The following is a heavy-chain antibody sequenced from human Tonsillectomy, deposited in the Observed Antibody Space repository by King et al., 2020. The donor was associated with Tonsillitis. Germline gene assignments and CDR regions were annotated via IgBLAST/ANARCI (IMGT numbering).Heavy chain of an antibody. Sequence: QLVQSATEVKKPGESLRISCKASGYIFTKYWINWVRQTPERGLEWMGRIDPSDSYTNYGPSFQGHVTISVDKSITTAFLEWSSLEASDTAIYFCARRSGIIRGNHDAFDVWGQGTLVAVSS. CDR3: ARRSGIIRGNHDAFDV. CDR2: IDPSDSYT. V-gene: IGHV5-10-1*03. J-gene: IGHJ3*01. CDR1: GYIFTKYW. D-gene: IGHD3-10*01.